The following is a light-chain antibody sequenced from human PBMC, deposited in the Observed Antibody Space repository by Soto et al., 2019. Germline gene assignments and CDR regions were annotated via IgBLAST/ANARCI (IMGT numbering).Light chain of an antibody. CDR2: QVT. CDR3: SSYTSTDTHVV. J-gene: IGLJ2*01. V-gene: IGLV2-14*01. CDR1: SSDIGAYNY. Sequence: QSALTQPASLSGSPGQSITISCTGTSSDIGAYNYVSWYQQHPGKAPKVMIYQVTNRPSGISNRFSGSKSGNTASLTISGLQAEDEGEYYCSSYTSTDTHVVFGGGTKLTVL.